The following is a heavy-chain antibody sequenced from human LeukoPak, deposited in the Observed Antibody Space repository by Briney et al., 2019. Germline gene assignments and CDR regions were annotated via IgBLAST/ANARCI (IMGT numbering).Heavy chain of an antibody. J-gene: IGHJ4*02. D-gene: IGHD3-3*01. Sequence: ASVKVSCKASGYTFTSYYMHWVRQAPGQGLEWMGIINPSGGSTSYAQKFQGRVTMTRDTSTSTVYMELSSLRSEDTAVYYCARDKGLRFLEWLLYDYWGQGTLVTVSS. V-gene: IGHV1-46*01. CDR1: GYTFTSYY. CDR2: INPSGGST. CDR3: ARDKGLRFLEWLLYDY.